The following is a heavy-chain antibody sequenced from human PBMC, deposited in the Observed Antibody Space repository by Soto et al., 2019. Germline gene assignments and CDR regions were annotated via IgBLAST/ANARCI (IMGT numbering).Heavy chain of an antibody. D-gene: IGHD5-18*01. CDR2: IYYSGST. CDR3: AGLHFDTAMVGY. CDR1: GGSISSSSYY. V-gene: IGHV4-39*01. Sequence: PSETLSLTCTVSGGSISSSSYYWGWIRQPPGKGLEWIGSIYYSGSTYYNPSLKSRVTISVDTSKNQFSLKLSSVTAADTAVYYCAGLHFDTAMVGYWGQGTLVTVSS. J-gene: IGHJ4*02.